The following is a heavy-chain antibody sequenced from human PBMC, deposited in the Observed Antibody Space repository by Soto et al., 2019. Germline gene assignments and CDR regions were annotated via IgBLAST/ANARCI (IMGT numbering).Heavy chain of an antibody. D-gene: IGHD3-3*01. J-gene: IGHJ4*02. CDR1: SGSISSSNW. V-gene: IGHV4-4*02. CDR2: IYHSGST. CDR3: ATSPTKYYGGLDY. Sequence: SETLSLTCAVSSGSISSSNWWSWVRQPPGKGLEWIGEIYHSGSTNYNPSLKSRVTISVDKSKNQFSLKLSSVTAADTAVYYCATSPTKYYGGLDYWGQGTLVTVSS.